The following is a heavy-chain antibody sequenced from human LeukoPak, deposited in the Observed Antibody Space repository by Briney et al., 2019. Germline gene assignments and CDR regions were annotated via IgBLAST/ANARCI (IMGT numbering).Heavy chain of an antibody. Sequence: ASVKVSCKASRYTFTGYYMNWVRQAPGQGLEWMGWINPNSGGTNYAQKFQGRVTMTRDTSISTAYMELSRLRSDDTAVYYCARDYGSGSYSYWGQGTLVTVSS. V-gene: IGHV1-2*02. CDR2: INPNSGGT. D-gene: IGHD3-10*01. J-gene: IGHJ4*02. CDR1: RYTFTGYY. CDR3: ARDYGSGSYSY.